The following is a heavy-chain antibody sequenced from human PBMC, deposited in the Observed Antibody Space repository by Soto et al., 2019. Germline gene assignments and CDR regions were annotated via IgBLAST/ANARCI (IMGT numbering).Heavy chain of an antibody. V-gene: IGHV4-30-2*01. CDR3: ARVPDY. Sequence: SETLSLTCAVSGGSIGGGGDSWGWIRQPPGKGLEWIGYIYHSVSTYYNPSLKSRVTISVDRSKNQFSLRLSSVTAADTAVYYCARVPDYWGQGTLVTVSS. CDR1: GGSIGGGGDS. J-gene: IGHJ4*02. CDR2: IYHSVST.